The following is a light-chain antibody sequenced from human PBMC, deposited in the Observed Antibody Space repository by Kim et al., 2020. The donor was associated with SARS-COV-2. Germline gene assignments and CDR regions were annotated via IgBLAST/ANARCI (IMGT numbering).Light chain of an antibody. CDR1: QDISNY. J-gene: IGKJ1*01. CDR3: QEYDSAPRWT. Sequence: SVGDRVTITCRASQDISNYLAWYQQKPGKVPKLLIYAASTLQSGVPSRFSGRGSGTDFTLTISSLQPEDVATYYCQEYDSAPRWTFGQGTKVDIK. V-gene: IGKV1-27*01. CDR2: AAS.